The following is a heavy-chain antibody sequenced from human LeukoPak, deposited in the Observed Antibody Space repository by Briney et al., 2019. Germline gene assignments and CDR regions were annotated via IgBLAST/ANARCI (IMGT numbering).Heavy chain of an antibody. CDR2: INPHSGDT. Sequence: ASVKVSCKTSGYTFTDYYMHWVRQAPGQGLEWMGWINPHSGDTNYAQEFQGRVTMTRDTSISTAYMELSSLRSEDTAVYYCARNQLWLLYYFDYWGQGTLVTVSS. CDR1: GYTFTDYY. J-gene: IGHJ4*02. CDR3: ARNQLWLLYYFDY. D-gene: IGHD5-18*01. V-gene: IGHV1-2*02.